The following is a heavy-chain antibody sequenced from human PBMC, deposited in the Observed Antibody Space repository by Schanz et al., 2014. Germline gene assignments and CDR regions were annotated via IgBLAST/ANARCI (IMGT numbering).Heavy chain of an antibody. CDR2: VCYDGSKK. CDR1: GFTFSNTW. D-gene: IGHD1-26*01. CDR3: VKDLQRELLRDDHYYGMDV. J-gene: IGHJ6*02. Sequence: VQLVESGGGLVKPGGSLRLSCAASGFTFSNTWMSWVRQAPGKGLEWVAVVCYDGSKKYYADSVKGRFTTSRDNSKNTMYLQMNSLRAEDTAVYYCVKDLQRELLRDDHYYGMDVWGQGTTVTVSS. V-gene: IGHV3-33*06.